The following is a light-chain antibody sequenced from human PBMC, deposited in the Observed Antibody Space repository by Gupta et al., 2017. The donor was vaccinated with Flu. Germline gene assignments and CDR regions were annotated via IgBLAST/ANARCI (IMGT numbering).Light chain of an antibody. CDR1: PSAGTY. CDR3: RKRGNRSPDT. V-gene: IGKV3-11*01. Sequence: VLTPSPATLSLSPGERATLSCRASPSAGTYLAGYQQKTGETPRLLINYAANRATGSPARSSGSGSGTDYSLTISSLEPEEVLVEYCRKRGNRSPDTFGQGTRLEIK. J-gene: IGKJ2*01. CDR2: YAA.